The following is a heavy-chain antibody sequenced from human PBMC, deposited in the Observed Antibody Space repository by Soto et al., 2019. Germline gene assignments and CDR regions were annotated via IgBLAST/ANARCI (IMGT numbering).Heavy chain of an antibody. D-gene: IGHD6-13*01. Sequence: QVQLVQSGAEVKKPGSSVKVSCKASRCTFRSYAISWVRHAHGQGLEWMGGIIPIFGTAKYAQKFQGRVTITADESTSTAYMELSSLRSEDTAVYYCARSKYSSSWYRPDYWGQGTRVTFSA. J-gene: IGHJ4*02. CDR3: ARSKYSSSWYRPDY. CDR2: IIPIFGTA. V-gene: IGHV1-69*01. CDR1: RCTFRSYA.